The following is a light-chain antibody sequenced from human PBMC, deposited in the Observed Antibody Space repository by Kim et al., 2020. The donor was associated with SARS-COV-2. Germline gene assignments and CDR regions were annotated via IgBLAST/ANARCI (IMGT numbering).Light chain of an antibody. Sequence: QSVLTQPPSVSGAPGQRVTISCTGSSSNIGAGYNVHWYQQPPGTAPKLLIYDNNNRPSGVPDRFSGSKSGTSASLAITGLQAEDEADYFCQSYDSSLGHSVVFGGGTQLTVL. V-gene: IGLV1-40*01. CDR2: DNN. CDR1: SSNIGAGYN. J-gene: IGLJ2*01. CDR3: QSYDSSLGHSVV.